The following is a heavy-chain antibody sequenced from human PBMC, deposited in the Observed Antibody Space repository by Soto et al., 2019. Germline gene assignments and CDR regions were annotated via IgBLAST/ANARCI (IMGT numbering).Heavy chain of an antibody. J-gene: IGHJ4*02. V-gene: IGHV1-18*01. CDR3: ARHELASTFTGYSSSWYVPRSFDY. CDR1: GYTFTSYG. Sequence: QVQLVQSGAEVKKPGASVKVSCKASGYTFTSYGISWVRQAPGQGLEWMGWISAYNGNTNYAQKLQGRVTMTTDTSTSTAYMELRSLRSDDTAVYYCARHELASTFTGYSSSWYVPRSFDYWGQGTLVTVSS. D-gene: IGHD6-13*01. CDR2: ISAYNGNT.